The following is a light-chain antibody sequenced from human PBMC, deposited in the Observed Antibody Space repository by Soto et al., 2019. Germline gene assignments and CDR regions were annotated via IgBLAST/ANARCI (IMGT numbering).Light chain of an antibody. J-gene: IGKJ4*01. CDR2: AAS. V-gene: IGKV1-39*01. CDR1: QSISSY. CDR3: QQSDSTPI. Sequence: DIQMTQSPSSLSASVGDRVTITCRASQSISSYLNWYQQKPGKAPKLLIYAASSLQSGVPSRFSGSGSGTDFTLTISSLQPEDFATYYCQQSDSTPIFGGGTKVDIK.